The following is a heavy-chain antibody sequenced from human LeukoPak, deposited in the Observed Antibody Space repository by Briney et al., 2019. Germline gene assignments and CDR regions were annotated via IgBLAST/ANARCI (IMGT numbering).Heavy chain of an antibody. Sequence: GGSLRLSCAASGFTFDDYAMHWVRQAPGKGLEWVSGISWNSGSIGYADSVKGRFTISRDNAKNSLYLQMNSLRAEDTALYYCAKDTYSSSLMGFDYWGQGTLVTVPS. CDR1: GFTFDDYA. CDR3: AKDTYSSSLMGFDY. D-gene: IGHD6-6*01. CDR2: ISWNSGSI. V-gene: IGHV3-9*01. J-gene: IGHJ4*02.